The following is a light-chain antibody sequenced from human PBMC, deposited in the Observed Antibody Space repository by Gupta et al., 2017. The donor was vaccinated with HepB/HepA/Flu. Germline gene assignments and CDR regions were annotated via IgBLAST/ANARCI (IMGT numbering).Light chain of an antibody. Sequence: QSALTQPPSASGSPGQSVTISCTGTRSDVGAYNYVSWYQQHPSKAPKLIIYEVNKRPSGVPDRFSGSKSGNTASLTVSGLRAEDEADYYYSSFAGGNNFRLFGGGTKLTVL. CDR2: EVN. CDR3: SSFAGGNNFRL. CDR1: RSDVGAYNY. V-gene: IGLV2-8*01. J-gene: IGLJ2*01.